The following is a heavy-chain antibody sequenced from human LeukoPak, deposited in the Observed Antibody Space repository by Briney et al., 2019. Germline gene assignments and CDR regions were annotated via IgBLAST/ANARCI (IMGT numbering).Heavy chain of an antibody. J-gene: IGHJ5*01. V-gene: IGHV4-38-2*02. CDR2: IDHSGST. CDR3: ARQAVVGATRWFDS. Sequence: SETLSLTCTVSGYSISSGYYWGWIRRPPGKGLEWTGSIDHSGSTYYNPSLKSRVTLSVDTSKNQFSLKLTSVTAADTAVYYCARQAVVGATRWFDSWGQGTLVTVSS. D-gene: IGHD1-26*01. CDR1: GYSISSGYY.